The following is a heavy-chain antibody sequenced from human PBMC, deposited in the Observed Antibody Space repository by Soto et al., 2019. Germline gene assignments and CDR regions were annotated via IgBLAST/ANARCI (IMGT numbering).Heavy chain of an antibody. J-gene: IGHJ6*02. CDR1: GFTFSSYA. V-gene: IGHV3-23*01. D-gene: IGHD3-10*01. CDR2: ISGSGGST. Sequence: GGSLRLSCAASGFTFSSYAMSWVRQAPGKGLEWVSAISGSGGSTYYADSVKGRFTISRDNSKNTLYLQMNSLRAEDTAVYYCAKDWDYYGSGSYYNFGYYYYGMDVWGQGTTVTVSS. CDR3: AKDWDYYGSGSYYNFGYYYYGMDV.